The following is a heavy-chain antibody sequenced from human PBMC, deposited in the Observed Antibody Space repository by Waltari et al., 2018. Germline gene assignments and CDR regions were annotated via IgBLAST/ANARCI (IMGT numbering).Heavy chain of an antibody. D-gene: IGHD3-3*01. Sequence: EVQLVESGGGLVQPGGSLRLSCAASGFTFRSYEMNWVRQPPGNGLVWVSYSSSSGSTIYYADSVKGRFTISRDNAKNSLYLQMNSLRAEDTAVYYCARGTPGGSYDFWSGYDYYYYGMDVWGQGTTVTVSS. J-gene: IGHJ6*02. CDR2: SSSSGSTI. V-gene: IGHV3-48*03. CDR1: GFTFRSYE. CDR3: ARGTPGGSYDFWSGYDYYYYGMDV.